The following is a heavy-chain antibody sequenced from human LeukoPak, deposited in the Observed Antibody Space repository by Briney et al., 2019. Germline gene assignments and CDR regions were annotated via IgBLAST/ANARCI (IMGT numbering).Heavy chain of an antibody. Sequence: PGGSLRLSCAASGFTLSSYWMSWVRQAPGKGLEWVANIKEDGSEKYYVDSVKGRFTISRDNAKNSLYLHMNSLTAEDTAMYYCARDWLTGVPFDAFDTWGQGTMVSVSS. CDR3: ARDWLTGVPFDAFDT. D-gene: IGHD3-10*01. CDR1: GFTLSSYW. CDR2: IKEDGSEK. V-gene: IGHV3-7*03. J-gene: IGHJ3*02.